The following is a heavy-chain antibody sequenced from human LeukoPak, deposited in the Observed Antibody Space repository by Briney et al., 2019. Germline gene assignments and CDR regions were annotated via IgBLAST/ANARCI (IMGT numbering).Heavy chain of an antibody. Sequence: SETLSLTCAVYGGSFSGYYWSWIRQPPGKGLEWIGEINHSGNTNYNPSLKSRVTISVDTSKNQFSLKLSSVTAADTAVYYCARAPTAYCLSTNCQPYFDYWGQGILVTVSS. CDR3: ARAPTAYCLSTNCQPYFDY. V-gene: IGHV4-34*01. CDR2: INHSGNT. D-gene: IGHD2-2*01. J-gene: IGHJ4*02. CDR1: GGSFSGYY.